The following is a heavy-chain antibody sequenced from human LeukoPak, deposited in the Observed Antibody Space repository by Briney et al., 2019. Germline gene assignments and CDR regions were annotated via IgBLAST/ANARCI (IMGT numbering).Heavy chain of an antibody. Sequence: SETLSLTCTVSGGSISSSTHYWGWIRQPPGKGLEWIGSIYYSGRTYYNPSLKSRVTISVDTSKNQFSLKLSSVTAADTAVYYCARPDQRGYSYGYSAFDIWGPGTMVTVSS. V-gene: IGHV4-39*01. D-gene: IGHD5-18*01. CDR1: GGSISSSTHY. CDR2: IYYSGRT. CDR3: ARPDQRGYSYGYSAFDI. J-gene: IGHJ3*02.